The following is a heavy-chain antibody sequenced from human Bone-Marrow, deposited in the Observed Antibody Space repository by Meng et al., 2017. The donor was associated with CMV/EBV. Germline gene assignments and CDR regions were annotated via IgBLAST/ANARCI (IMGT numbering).Heavy chain of an antibody. CDR1: GFTFRNYW. V-gene: IGHV3-7*01. CDR2: INGDGSDK. J-gene: IGHJ6*02. Sequence: GESLKISCAASGFTFRNYWMSWVRQAPGKGLEWVANINGDGSDKGYVDSVKGRFTISRDNAMNSLYMEMNSLRPEDTAVYYCVPHECAMDVWGQGTTVSVSS. CDR3: VPHECAMDV.